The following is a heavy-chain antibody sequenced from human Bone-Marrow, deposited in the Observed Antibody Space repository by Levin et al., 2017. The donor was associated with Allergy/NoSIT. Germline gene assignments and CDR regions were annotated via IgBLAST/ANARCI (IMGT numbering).Heavy chain of an antibody. Sequence: PAGGSLRLSCAASGFTFSSYAMSWVRQAPGKGLEWVSAISGSGGSTYYADSVKGRFTISRDNSKNTLYLQMNSLRAEDTAVYYCAKDSVGVAGTSYSFDYWGQGTLVTVSS. CDR1: GFTFSSYA. CDR2: ISGSGGST. V-gene: IGHV3-23*01. CDR3: AKDSVGVAGTSYSFDY. J-gene: IGHJ4*02. D-gene: IGHD6-19*01.